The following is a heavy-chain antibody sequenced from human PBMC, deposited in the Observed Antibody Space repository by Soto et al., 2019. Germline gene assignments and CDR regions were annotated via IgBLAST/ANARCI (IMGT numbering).Heavy chain of an antibody. CDR1: GFTFRNYW. Sequence: GGSLRLSCAASGFTFRNYWMSWVRQAPGKGLEWVANINQDGSEKDYVDSVKGRFTISRDNAENSLYLHVNSLRAEDTAVYYCARGKSSRYFDYWGQGTLVTVSS. CDR2: INQDGSEK. D-gene: IGHD6-13*01. CDR3: ARGKSSRYFDY. V-gene: IGHV3-7*01. J-gene: IGHJ4*02.